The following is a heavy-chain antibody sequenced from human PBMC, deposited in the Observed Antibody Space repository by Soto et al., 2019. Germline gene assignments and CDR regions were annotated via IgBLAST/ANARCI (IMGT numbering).Heavy chain of an antibody. Sequence: GGSLRLSCAASGFNFSTYSMNWVRQAPGKGLEWVSYISISSSTIYYADSVKGRFTISRDNAKNSLYLQMNSLRAEDTAVYYCARRYYNSDAFDIWGQGTMVTVSS. CDR3: ARRYYNSDAFDI. V-gene: IGHV3-48*01. CDR2: ISISSSTI. D-gene: IGHD1-1*01. CDR1: GFNFSTYS. J-gene: IGHJ3*02.